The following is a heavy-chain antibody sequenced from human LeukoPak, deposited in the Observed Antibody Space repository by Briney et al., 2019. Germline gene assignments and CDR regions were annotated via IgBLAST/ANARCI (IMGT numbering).Heavy chain of an antibody. Sequence: GGSLRLSCAASGFTFSSYSMNWVRQAPGKGLEWVSSISSSSSYIYSADSVKGRFTISRDNAKNSLYLQMNSLRVEDTAVYYCARAMFHYDTNFDYWGQGTLVTVSS. CDR2: ISSSSSYI. CDR3: ARAMFHYDTNFDY. D-gene: IGHD3-9*01. CDR1: GFTFSSYS. V-gene: IGHV3-21*01. J-gene: IGHJ4*02.